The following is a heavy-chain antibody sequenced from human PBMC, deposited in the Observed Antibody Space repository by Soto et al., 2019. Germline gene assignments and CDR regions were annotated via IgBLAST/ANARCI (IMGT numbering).Heavy chain of an antibody. V-gene: IGHV3-23*01. J-gene: IGHJ3*01. Sequence: QSGGSLRLSCAASGFTFSSYAMNWVRQAPGKGLEWVSVISGGGGSTFYANSVKGRFTISRDNSRNTLYLQMNSLRAEDTAVYYCATSSTSEYWGQGTMFTVSS. CDR3: ATSSTSEY. D-gene: IGHD2-2*01. CDR1: GFTFSSYA. CDR2: ISGGGGST.